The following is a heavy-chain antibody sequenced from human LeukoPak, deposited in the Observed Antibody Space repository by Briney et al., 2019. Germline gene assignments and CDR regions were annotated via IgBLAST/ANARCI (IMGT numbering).Heavy chain of an antibody. CDR3: AKGANSDTRYYFDY. Sequence: GGSLRLSCAASGFTFGSYAMSWVRQAPGKGLEGVSSISASGGTIYYADSVKGRFTISRDNSKNTLFLQMKSLRVEHTAIYYCAKGANSDTRYYFDYWGQGSLVTVSS. J-gene: IGHJ4*02. CDR2: ISASGGTI. D-gene: IGHD1-26*01. CDR1: GFTFGSYA. V-gene: IGHV3-23*01.